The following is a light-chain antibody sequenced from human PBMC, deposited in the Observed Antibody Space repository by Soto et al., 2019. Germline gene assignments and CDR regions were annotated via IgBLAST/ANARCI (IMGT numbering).Light chain of an antibody. J-gene: IGKJ2*01. Sequence: IHMTQSPSSLYASVGDIVTITCRASQRITTYLNWYQQKPGEAPKLLISTSGTLQRGVPSRFTGSGSGTDFTLTITGLQPADFATYFCQQTYNTPYTFGQGTKLEIK. V-gene: IGKV1-39*01. CDR1: QRITTY. CDR2: TSG. CDR3: QQTYNTPYT.